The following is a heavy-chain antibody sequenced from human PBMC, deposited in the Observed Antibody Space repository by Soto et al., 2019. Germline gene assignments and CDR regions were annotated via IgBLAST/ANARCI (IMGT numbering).Heavy chain of an antibody. D-gene: IGHD5-12*01. CDR1: GYTFTSYG. V-gene: IGHV1-18*04. CDR2: ISAYNGNT. J-gene: IGHJ4*02. Sequence: GASVKVSCKTSGYTFTSYGISWVRQAPGQGLEWMGWISAYNGNTNYAQKLQGRVTMTTDTSTSTAYMELRSLRSDDTAVYYCARDKGWLQSRLGSYWGQGTLVTVSS. CDR3: ARDKGWLQSRLGSY.